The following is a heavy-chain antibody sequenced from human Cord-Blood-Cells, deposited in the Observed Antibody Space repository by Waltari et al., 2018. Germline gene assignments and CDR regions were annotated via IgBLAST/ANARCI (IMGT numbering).Heavy chain of an antibody. V-gene: IGHV4-34*01. J-gene: IGHJ3*02. CDR1: GGSFSGYY. Sequence: QVQLQQWGAGLLKPSETLSLTCAVYGGSFSGYYWSWIRQPPGKGLEWIGEINHSGSNNYNPSLKSRVTISVDTSKNQFSLKLSSVTAADTAVYYCARGDQNAFDIWGQGTMVTVSS. CDR3: ARGDQNAFDI. CDR2: INHSGSN.